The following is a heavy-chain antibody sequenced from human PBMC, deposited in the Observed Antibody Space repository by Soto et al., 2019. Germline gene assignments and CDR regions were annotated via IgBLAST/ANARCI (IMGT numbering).Heavy chain of an antibody. CDR3: AMTYCSGAGGYLGHYYYMDV. J-gene: IGHJ6*03. CDR1: GGSMSSGTYY. CDR2: IYFSGNT. D-gene: IGHD2-15*01. Sequence: QVQLQESGPGLVKPSQTLSLTCTVSGGSMSSGTYYWSWIRQHPGKGLEWIGYIYFSGNTYYNPSIKSRVTISVDTSKNQFSLTLTSVTAAHTAVYYCAMTYCSGAGGYLGHYYYMDVWGIGTTVTVSS. V-gene: IGHV4-31*03.